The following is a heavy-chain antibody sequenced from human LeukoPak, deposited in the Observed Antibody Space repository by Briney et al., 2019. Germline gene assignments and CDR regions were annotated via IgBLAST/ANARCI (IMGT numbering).Heavy chain of an antibody. CDR2: IRYDGSNK. CDR1: GFTFSSYV. Sequence: GGSLRLSCAASGFTFSSYVMHWVRQAPGKGLEWVAFIRYDGSNKYYADSVKGRFTISRDNSRNTLYLQMNSLRAEDTAVYYCAKEGGSNNYYYYYMDVWGRGTTVT. V-gene: IGHV3-30*02. D-gene: IGHD1-26*01. CDR3: AKEGGSNNYYYYYMDV. J-gene: IGHJ6*03.